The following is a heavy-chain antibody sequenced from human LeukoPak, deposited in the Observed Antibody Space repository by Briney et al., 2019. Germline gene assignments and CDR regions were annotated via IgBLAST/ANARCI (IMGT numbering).Heavy chain of an antibody. J-gene: IGHJ4*02. CDR2: INPSGGST. V-gene: IGHV1-46*01. CDR1: GYTFTSYY. D-gene: IGHD6-19*01. CDR3: ARAGKELWLASYYFDY. Sequence: ASVKVSCKASGYTFTSYYMHWVRQAPGQGLEWMGIINPSGGSTSYAQKFQGRVTITADTSTSTAYMELRSLRSDDTAVYYCARAGKELWLASYYFDYWGQGTLVTVSS.